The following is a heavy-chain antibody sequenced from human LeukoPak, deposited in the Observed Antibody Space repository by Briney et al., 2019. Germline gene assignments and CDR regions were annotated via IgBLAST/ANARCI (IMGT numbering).Heavy chain of an antibody. CDR1: GFTFSTHC. V-gene: IGHV3-21*01. D-gene: IGHD3-16*01. Sequence: PGGSLRLSCAASGFTFSTHCMHWVRQAPGEGLEWVSYISGSSSDMFYADSVKGRFTISRDNSKNSLYLQMNSLRAEDTAVYYCARDFFGMITFGGPMNGFYYSYMDVWGKGTTVTVSS. J-gene: IGHJ6*03. CDR2: ISGSSSDM. CDR3: ARDFFGMITFGGPMNGFYYSYMDV.